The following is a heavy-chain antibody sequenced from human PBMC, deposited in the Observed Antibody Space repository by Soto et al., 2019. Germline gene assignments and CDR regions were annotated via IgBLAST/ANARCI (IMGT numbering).Heavy chain of an antibody. D-gene: IGHD2-15*01. CDR2: VSIGGST. CDR3: AKRRGAGGHFDY. J-gene: IGHJ4*02. CDR1: GFTFSSYA. Sequence: DVQLLESGGGLVQPEGSLRLSCAASGFTFSSYAMGWVRQGPGKGLEWVAVVSIGGSTHYADSVRGRFTISRDNCKNTLSLQMNSLTAEDTAVYFCAKRRGAGGHFDYWGQGALVTVSS. V-gene: IGHV3-23*01.